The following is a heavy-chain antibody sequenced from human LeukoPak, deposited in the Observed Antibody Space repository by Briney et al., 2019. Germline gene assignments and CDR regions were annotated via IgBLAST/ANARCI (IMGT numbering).Heavy chain of an antibody. D-gene: IGHD6-13*01. CDR3: AREIRYSSDY. V-gene: IGHV3-23*01. CDR1: GFTFSSYA. J-gene: IGHJ4*02. CDR2: ISGSGGST. Sequence: GGTLRLSCAASGFTFSSYAMSWVRQAPGKGLEWVSAISGSGGSTYYADSVKGRFTISRDNAKNSLYLQMNSLRAEDTAVYYCAREIRYSSDYWGQGTLVTVSS.